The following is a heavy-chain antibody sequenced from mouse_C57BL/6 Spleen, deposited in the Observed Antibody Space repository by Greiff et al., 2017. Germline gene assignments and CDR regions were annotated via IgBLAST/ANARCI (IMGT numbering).Heavy chain of an antibody. J-gene: IGHJ2*01. Sequence: VQLQQPGAELVKPGASVKMSCKASGYTFTSYWITWVKQRPGQGLEWIGDIYPDSGSTNYNEKFKSKATLTVDTSSSTAYLQLSSLTSDDSAVYYCARVWDYWGQGTTLTVSS. V-gene: IGHV1-55*01. CDR2: IYPDSGST. CDR3: ARVWDY. CDR1: GYTFTSYW.